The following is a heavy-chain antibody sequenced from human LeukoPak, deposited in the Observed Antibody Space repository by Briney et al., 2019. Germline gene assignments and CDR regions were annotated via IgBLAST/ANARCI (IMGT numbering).Heavy chain of an antibody. D-gene: IGHD5-18*01. Sequence: SETLSLTCTVSGGSISSYYWSWIRQPPGKGLEWIGYIYYSGSTNYNPSLKSRVTISVDTSKNQFSLKLSSVTAADTAVYYCARGDTAMVPDAFDIWRQGTMVTVSS. V-gene: IGHV4-59*01. CDR1: GGSISSYY. CDR3: ARGDTAMVPDAFDI. J-gene: IGHJ3*02. CDR2: IYYSGST.